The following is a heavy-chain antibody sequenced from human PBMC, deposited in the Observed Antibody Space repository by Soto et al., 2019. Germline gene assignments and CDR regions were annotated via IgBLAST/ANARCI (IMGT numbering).Heavy chain of an antibody. J-gene: IGHJ4*02. Sequence: QVQLQESGPGLVKPSQTLSLTCTVSGGSISSGDYYWSWIRQPPGKGLEWIGYIYYSGSTYYNPSLKSRVTISVDTSKNQFSLKLSSVTAADAAVYYCARGSLDYDFWSGQVPYYFDYWGQGTLVTVSS. CDR1: GGSISSGDYY. D-gene: IGHD3-3*01. CDR3: ARGSLDYDFWSGQVPYYFDY. V-gene: IGHV4-30-4*01. CDR2: IYYSGST.